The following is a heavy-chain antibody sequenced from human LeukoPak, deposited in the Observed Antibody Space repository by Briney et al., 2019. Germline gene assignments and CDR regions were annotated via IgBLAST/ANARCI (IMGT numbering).Heavy chain of an antibody. V-gene: IGHV3-23*01. CDR1: GFTFSSYA. J-gene: IGHJ4*02. Sequence: GGSLRLSCAASGFTFSSYAMSRVRQAPGKGLEWVSTVSGSGDSTWYADSVKGRFTISRDNSKSTLYLQMSSLRAEDTAVYYCAKSPYIASHIDFDYWGQGTLVTVSS. CDR2: VSGSGDST. CDR3: AKSPYIASHIDFDY. D-gene: IGHD5-12*01.